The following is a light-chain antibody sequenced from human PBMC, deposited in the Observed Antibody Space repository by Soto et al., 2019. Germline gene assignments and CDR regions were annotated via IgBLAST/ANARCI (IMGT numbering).Light chain of an antibody. J-gene: IGKJ1*01. CDR2: GAS. CDR1: QSVRSSY. V-gene: IGKV3-20*01. Sequence: ETVLTQSPGTLSLSPGERATLSCRASQSVRSSYLAWYQQQPGQTHRLLIYGASSRATGIPDRFSGSGSGTDFTLTISRLEPEDFAVYFCQQYSSPPATFGQGTKVEIK. CDR3: QQYSSPPAT.